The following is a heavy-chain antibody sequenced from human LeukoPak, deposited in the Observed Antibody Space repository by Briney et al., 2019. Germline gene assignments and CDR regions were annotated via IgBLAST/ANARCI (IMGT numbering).Heavy chain of an antibody. Sequence: ASETLSLTXGVYGGTFSGSFWTWIRQTPGRGLEWIGEINDSGITNYNPSLKSRVTVSIDTSKSQFSLHLNSATAADTAVYFCARAQTRDRRIVSAVMRMSYFFDSWGPGALVTVSS. CDR1: GGTFSGSF. V-gene: IGHV4-34*01. D-gene: IGHD5/OR15-5a*01. J-gene: IGHJ4*02. CDR2: INDSGIT. CDR3: ARAQTRDRRIVSAVMRMSYFFDS.